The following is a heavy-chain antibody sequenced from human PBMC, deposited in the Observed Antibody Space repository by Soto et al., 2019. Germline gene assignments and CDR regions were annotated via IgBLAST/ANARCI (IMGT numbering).Heavy chain of an antibody. CDR3: AKDIARLALTFNCVDP. D-gene: IGHD3-9*01. Sequence: EVQLLESGGGLVQPGGSLRLSCAASGFTFTSYAMSWVRQAPGRGLEWVSSISGSGGSAYYADSVKGRFTASRDNSKDTLYLEMNSLRAEDTALYYCAKDIARLALTFNCVDPLGQGTLVTVSS. J-gene: IGHJ5*02. CDR2: ISGSGGSA. CDR1: GFTFTSYA. V-gene: IGHV3-23*01.